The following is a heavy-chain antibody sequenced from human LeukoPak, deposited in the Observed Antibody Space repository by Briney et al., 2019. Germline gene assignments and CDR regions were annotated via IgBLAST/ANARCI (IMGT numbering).Heavy chain of an antibody. Sequence: GGSLRLSCAASGFTFSDSYMSWIRQAPGKGLEYISYISSSGSTIYYADSVRGRFTLSRDNAKNSLSLEMNSLRAEDTAVYYCARGQYSFDYWGQGTLVTVSS. D-gene: IGHD6-19*01. J-gene: IGHJ4*02. CDR1: GFTFSDSY. CDR2: ISSSGSTI. CDR3: ARGQYSFDY. V-gene: IGHV3-11*01.